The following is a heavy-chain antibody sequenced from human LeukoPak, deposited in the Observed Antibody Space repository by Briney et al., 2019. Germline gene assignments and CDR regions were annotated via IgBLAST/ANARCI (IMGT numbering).Heavy chain of an antibody. D-gene: IGHD2-2*01. CDR2: IRYDGSNK. CDR3: ARGVIVVVPAAHDAFDI. CDR1: GFTFSSYG. J-gene: IGHJ3*02. V-gene: IGHV3-30*02. Sequence: GGSLRLSCAASGFTFSSYGMHWVRQAPGKGLEWVAFIRYDGSNKYYADSVKGRFTISRDNSKNTLYLHVNSLRPEDTAVYYCARGVIVVVPAAHDAFDIWGQGTMVTVSS.